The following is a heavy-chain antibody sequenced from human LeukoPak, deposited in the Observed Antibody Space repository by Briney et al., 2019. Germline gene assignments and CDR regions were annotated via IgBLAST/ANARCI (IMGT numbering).Heavy chain of an antibody. D-gene: IGHD3-10*01. CDR3: ARSTYYYGSGTPYYYYMDV. Sequence: SETLSLTCTVSGGSVSSHYWSWIRQPPGKGLEWIGYIYYSGSTNYNPSLKSRVTISVDTSKNQFSLKLSSVTAADTAVYYCARSTYYYGSGTPYYYYMDVWGKGTTVTVSS. J-gene: IGHJ6*03. CDR1: GGSVSSHY. CDR2: IYYSGST. V-gene: IGHV4-59*02.